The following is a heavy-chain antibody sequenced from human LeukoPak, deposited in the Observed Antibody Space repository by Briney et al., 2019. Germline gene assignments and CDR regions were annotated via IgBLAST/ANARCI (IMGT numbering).Heavy chain of an antibody. Sequence: PSETLSLTCTVSGGSISSYYWSWIRQPPGKGLEWIGYIYYSGSTNYKPSLKSRLTISVDTSKNQFSLKLTSVTAADTAVYYCARAEPITGDMDVWGKGTTVTVSS. CDR2: IYYSGST. V-gene: IGHV4-59*01. CDR1: GGSISSYY. CDR3: ARAEPITGDMDV. D-gene: IGHD3-16*01. J-gene: IGHJ6*03.